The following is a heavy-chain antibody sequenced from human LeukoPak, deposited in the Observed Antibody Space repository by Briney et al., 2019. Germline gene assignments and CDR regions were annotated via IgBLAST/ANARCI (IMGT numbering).Heavy chain of an antibody. CDR3: ARSLPPYYYDSSGYFNFDY. D-gene: IGHD3-22*01. CDR1: DDSITIYY. J-gene: IGHJ4*02. V-gene: IGHV4-59*01. CDR2: IYYSGST. Sequence: PSETLSLTCTVSDDSITIYYWSWIRQPPGKGLEWIGYIYYSGSTNYNPSLKSRVTISVDTSKNQFSLKLSSVTAADTAVYYCARSLPPYYYDSSGYFNFDYWGQGTLVTVSS.